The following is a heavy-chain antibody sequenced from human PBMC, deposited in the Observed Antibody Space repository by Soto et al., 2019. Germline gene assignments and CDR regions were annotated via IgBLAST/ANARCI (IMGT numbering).Heavy chain of an antibody. CDR1: GFTFSSYG. CDR2: IWSDGSNK. J-gene: IGHJ4*02. V-gene: IGHV3-33*01. D-gene: IGHD6-19*01. Sequence: GGSLRLSCAASGFTFSSYGMHWVRQAPGKGLEWVAVIWSDGSNKNYADSEKGRFTISRDNSKNTLYLQMNSLRAEDTAVYYCVRSGYSSGWSHFDYWDRGTLVTVSS. CDR3: VRSGYSSGWSHFDY.